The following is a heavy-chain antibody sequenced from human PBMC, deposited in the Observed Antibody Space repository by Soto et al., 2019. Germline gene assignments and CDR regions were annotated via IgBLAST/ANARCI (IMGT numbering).Heavy chain of an antibody. D-gene: IGHD5-12*01. CDR2: ISGSGGST. Sequence: GGSLRLSCAASGFTFSSYAMSWVRQAPGKGLEWVSAISGSGGSTYYAESVKGRFTISRDNSKNTLYLQMNSLRAEDTAVYYCAKTVATIYYYYGMDVWGQGTTVTVSS. CDR3: AKTVATIYYYYGMDV. CDR1: GFTFSSYA. V-gene: IGHV3-23*01. J-gene: IGHJ6*02.